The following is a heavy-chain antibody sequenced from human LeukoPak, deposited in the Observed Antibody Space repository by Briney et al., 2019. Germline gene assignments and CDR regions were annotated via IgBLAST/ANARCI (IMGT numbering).Heavy chain of an antibody. Sequence: SGGSLRLSCAASGFTFSSYWMSWVRQAPGKGLEWVANIKQDGSEKYYVDSVKGRFTISRDNAKNSLYLQMNSLRAEGTAVHYCARDAAAGNGEPFDYWGQGTLVTVSS. CDR2: IKQDGSEK. D-gene: IGHD6-13*01. CDR1: GFTFSSYW. V-gene: IGHV3-7*03. CDR3: ARDAAAGNGEPFDY. J-gene: IGHJ4*02.